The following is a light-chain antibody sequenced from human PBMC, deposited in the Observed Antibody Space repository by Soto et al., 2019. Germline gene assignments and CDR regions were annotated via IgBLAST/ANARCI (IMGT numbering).Light chain of an antibody. V-gene: IGKV3-15*01. Sequence: EIVMTQSPATLSVYPGERANLSCRASQSVSSNLAWYQQKPGQAPRLLIYGASTRATGIPARFSGSGSGTEFTLTISSLQSEDFAVYYCQQYNNWPRTFGQGTKVDI. J-gene: IGKJ1*01. CDR3: QQYNNWPRT. CDR1: QSVSSN. CDR2: GAS.